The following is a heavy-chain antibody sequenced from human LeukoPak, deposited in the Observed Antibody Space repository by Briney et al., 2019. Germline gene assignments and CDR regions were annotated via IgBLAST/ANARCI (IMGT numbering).Heavy chain of an antibody. CDR2: INPPSGTT. D-gene: IGHD5-24*01. J-gene: IGHJ3*02. CDR1: GYTFTRYY. Sequence: ASVKVSCKASGYTFTRYYIHWVRQAPGQGLEWMGTINPPSGTTTYAQKFQGRVTLTRDTATSTVYMELSSLRSEDTAFYYCARESLEMATNAFDIWGQGTKVTVSS. V-gene: IGHV1-46*01. CDR3: ARESLEMATNAFDI.